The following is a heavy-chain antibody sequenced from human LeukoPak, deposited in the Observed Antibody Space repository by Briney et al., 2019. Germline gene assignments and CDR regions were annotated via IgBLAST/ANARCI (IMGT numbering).Heavy chain of an antibody. Sequence: GGSLRLSCAASGFTFSSYSMNWVRQAPGKGLEWVSYISSSSSIIYYVDSVKGRFTISRDNAKNSLYLQMNSLRAEDTAVYYCARDPSGWYFVDYWGQGTLVTVSS. V-gene: IGHV3-48*01. CDR3: ARDPSGWYFVDY. CDR1: GFTFSSYS. CDR2: ISSSSSII. J-gene: IGHJ4*02. D-gene: IGHD6-19*01.